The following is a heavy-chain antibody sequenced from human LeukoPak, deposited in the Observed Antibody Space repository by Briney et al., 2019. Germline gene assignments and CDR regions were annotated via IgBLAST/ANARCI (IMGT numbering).Heavy chain of an antibody. J-gene: IGHJ4*02. D-gene: IGHD3-10*01. CDR3: ARDGEYGTGSYYRGCFDY. CDR2: IHPRSGET. Sequence: ASVTVSCKASGYSFTAFYIHWVRQAPGQGLEWMGWIHPRSGETNYAYKFRGRVTMTRDTSISTTYMDLRSLGSDDTAVYYCARDGEYGTGSYYRGCFDYWGQGTLVTVSS. CDR1: GYSFTAFY. V-gene: IGHV1-2*02.